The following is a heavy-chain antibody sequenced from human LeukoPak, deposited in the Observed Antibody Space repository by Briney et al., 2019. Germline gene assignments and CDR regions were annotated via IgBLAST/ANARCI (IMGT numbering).Heavy chain of an antibody. J-gene: IGHJ5*02. CDR1: GGSISSSSYY. V-gene: IGHV4-39*01. D-gene: IGHD3-3*01. CDR2: IYYSGHT. CDR3: ARRRSGHNWFDP. Sequence: SETLSLTCTVSGGSISSSSYYWGWIRQPPGKGLEWIGSIYYSGHTYYNPSLKSRVTISVDTSKNQFSLKLGSVTAADTAVYYCARRRSGHNWFDPWGQGTLVTVSS.